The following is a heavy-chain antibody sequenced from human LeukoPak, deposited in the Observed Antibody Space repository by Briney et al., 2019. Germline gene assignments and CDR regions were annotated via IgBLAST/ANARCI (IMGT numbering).Heavy chain of an antibody. CDR1: GFTFSSYA. Sequence: PGGSLRLSCAASGFTFSSYAMHWVRQAPGKGLEWVAVISYDGSNKYYADSVKGRFTISRDNSKNTLYLQMNSLRAEDTAVYYCARDLSDSSGYYYADYWGQGTLVTVSS. D-gene: IGHD3-22*01. J-gene: IGHJ4*02. V-gene: IGHV3-30-3*01. CDR2: ISYDGSNK. CDR3: ARDLSDSSGYYYADY.